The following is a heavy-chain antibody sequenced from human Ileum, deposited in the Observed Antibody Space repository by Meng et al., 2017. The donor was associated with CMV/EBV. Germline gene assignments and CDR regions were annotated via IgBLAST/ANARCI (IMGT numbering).Heavy chain of an antibody. CDR2: TRNKAHSFAT. CDR3: ARMSQWVGGNDDFDV. Sequence: GESLKISCGASGLTSSAHNIDWVRQAPGKGLEWVGVTRNKAHSFATDYAASVKGRFTISRDESNNSVFLQMNSLEIEDTAIYYCARMSQWVGGNDDFDVWGRGTMVTVSS. CDR1: GLTSSAHN. V-gene: IGHV3-72*01. J-gene: IGHJ3*01. D-gene: IGHD1-26*01.